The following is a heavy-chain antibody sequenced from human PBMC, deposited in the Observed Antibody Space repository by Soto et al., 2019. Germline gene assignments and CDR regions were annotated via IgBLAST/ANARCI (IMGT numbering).Heavy chain of an antibody. CDR2: ISSSSSTI. Sequence: GGSLRLSCAASGFTFSSYSMNWVRQAPGKGLEWVSYISSSSSTIYYADSVKGRFTISRDNAKNSLYLQMNSLRAEDTAVYYCARIAAGIFYYYYGMDVWGQGTTVTVSS. CDR3: ARIAAGIFYYYYGMDV. D-gene: IGHD6-13*01. V-gene: IGHV3-48*01. J-gene: IGHJ6*02. CDR1: GFTFSSYS.